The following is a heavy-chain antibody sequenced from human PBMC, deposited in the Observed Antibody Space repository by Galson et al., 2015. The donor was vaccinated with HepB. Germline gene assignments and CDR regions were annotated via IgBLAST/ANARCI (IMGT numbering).Heavy chain of an antibody. CDR1: GFTFSSYS. Sequence: SLRLSCAASGFTFSSYSMNWVRQAPGKGLEWVSYISSSSSTIYYADSVKGRFTISRDNAKNSLYLQMNSLRAEDTAVYYCARGRDSSGWGYFDYWGQGTLVTVSS. V-gene: IGHV3-48*01. D-gene: IGHD6-19*01. CDR3: ARGRDSSGWGYFDY. CDR2: ISSSSSTI. J-gene: IGHJ4*02.